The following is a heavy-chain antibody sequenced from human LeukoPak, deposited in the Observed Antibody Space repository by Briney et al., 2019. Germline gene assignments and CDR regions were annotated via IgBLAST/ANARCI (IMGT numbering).Heavy chain of an antibody. Sequence: ASVKVSCKASGYTFTSYAMNWVRRAPGQGLEWMGWINTNTGNPTYAQGFTGRFVFSLDTSVSTAYLQISSLKAEDTAVYYCTRPPYYYDSSGPFWYWGQGTLVTVSS. V-gene: IGHV7-4-1*02. J-gene: IGHJ4*02. D-gene: IGHD3-22*01. CDR3: TRPPYYYDSSGPFWY. CDR1: GYTFTSYA. CDR2: INTNTGNP.